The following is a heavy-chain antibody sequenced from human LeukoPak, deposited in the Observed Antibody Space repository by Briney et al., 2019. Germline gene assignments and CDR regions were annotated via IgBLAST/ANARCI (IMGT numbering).Heavy chain of an antibody. CDR2: INHSGST. J-gene: IGHJ5*02. Sequence: WETLSLTCAVYGGSFRGYYWSWIRHPPGKGLEWIGEINHSGSTNYNPSLKSRVTISVDTSKNQFSLKLSSVTAADTAVYYCARGIVLMVYPLFGFDPWGPGTLVTVSS. CDR3: ARGIVLMVYPLFGFDP. D-gene: IGHD2-8*01. CDR1: GGSFRGYY. V-gene: IGHV4-34*01.